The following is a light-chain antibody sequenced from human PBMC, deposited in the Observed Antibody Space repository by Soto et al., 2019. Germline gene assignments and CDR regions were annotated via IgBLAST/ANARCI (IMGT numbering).Light chain of an antibody. Sequence: QLTQSPSSLSASVGVRVIITCRASQSVSRSLNWYQQKTGQAPKLLIYAASTLHSGVPSRFSGSGSGTEFTLTISSLQPEDFATYYCQQNAIVPPWTFGQGTKVDVK. J-gene: IGKJ1*01. V-gene: IGKV1-39*01. CDR1: QSVSRS. CDR3: QQNAIVPPWT. CDR2: AAS.